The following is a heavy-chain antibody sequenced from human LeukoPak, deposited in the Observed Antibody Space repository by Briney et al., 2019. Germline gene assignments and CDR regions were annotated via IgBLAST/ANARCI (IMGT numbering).Heavy chain of an antibody. CDR3: AKGSSSYYYYMDV. J-gene: IGHJ6*03. Sequence: GGSLRLSCAASGFTFSSYGMHWDRQAPGKGLEWVAVIWYDGSNKYYADSVKGRFTISRDNSKNTLYLQMNSLRAEDTAVYYCAKGSSSYYYYMDVWGKGTSVTVSS. V-gene: IGHV3-33*06. D-gene: IGHD6-6*01. CDR2: IWYDGSNK. CDR1: GFTFSSYG.